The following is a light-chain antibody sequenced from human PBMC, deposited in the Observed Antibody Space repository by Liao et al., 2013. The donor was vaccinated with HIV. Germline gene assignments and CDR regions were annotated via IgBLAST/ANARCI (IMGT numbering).Light chain of an antibody. CDR1: KLGDEY. CDR3: QVWDSKSDYV. J-gene: IGLJ1*01. CDR2: QDN. V-gene: IGLV3-1*01. Sequence: SYELTQPPSVSVSPGQTASITCSGDKLGDEYASWYQQKPGQSPVLVIYQDNKRLSKIPERFSGSNSGNTATLTISGTQAVDEADYYCQVWDSKSDYVFGAGTKVTVL.